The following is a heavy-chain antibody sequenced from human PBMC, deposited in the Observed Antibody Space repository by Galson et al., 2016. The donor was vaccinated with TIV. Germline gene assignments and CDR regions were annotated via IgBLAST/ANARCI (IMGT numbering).Heavy chain of an antibody. CDR3: ARGGGDYFYYYFYYMGV. CDR2: ISYDGNNK. CDR1: GFTFNNSA. D-gene: IGHD4-17*01. V-gene: IGHV3-30*04. J-gene: IGHJ6*03. Sequence: SLRLSCAASGFTFNNSAIHWVRQAPGRGLEWVAVISYDGNNKYYADSVKGRFTLSRDNSKNTLYLQMNSLKTEDTAVYYCARGGGDYFYYYFYYMGVWGMGPTVTVSS.